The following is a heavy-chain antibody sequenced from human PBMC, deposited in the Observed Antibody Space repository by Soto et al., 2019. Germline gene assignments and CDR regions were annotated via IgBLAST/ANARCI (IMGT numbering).Heavy chain of an antibody. Sequence: QVQLVESGGGVVQPGRSLRLSCAASGFTFSSYAMHWVRQAPGKGLEWGAVISYDGSNKYYADSVKGRFTISRDNSKNTLYLKMNSLRAEDTAVYYCARDRGAIAAAGVDYWGQGTLVPVSS. CDR2: ISYDGSNK. CDR3: ARDRGAIAAAGVDY. CDR1: GFTFSSYA. D-gene: IGHD6-13*01. V-gene: IGHV3-30-3*01. J-gene: IGHJ4*02.